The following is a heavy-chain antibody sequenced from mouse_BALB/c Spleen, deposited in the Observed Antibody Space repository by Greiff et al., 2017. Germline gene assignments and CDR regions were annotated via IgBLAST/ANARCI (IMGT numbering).Heavy chain of an antibody. CDR2: ISSGGST. CDR1: GFTFSSYA. D-gene: IGHD1-1*02. Sequence: EVKLMESGGGLVQPGGSLKLSCAASGFTFSSYAMSWVRQTPEKRLEWVASISSGGSTYYPDSVKGRFTISRDNARNILYLQMSSLRSEDTAMYYCARNGFDYWGQGTTLTVSS. V-gene: IGHV5-6-5*01. J-gene: IGHJ2*01. CDR3: ARNGFDY.